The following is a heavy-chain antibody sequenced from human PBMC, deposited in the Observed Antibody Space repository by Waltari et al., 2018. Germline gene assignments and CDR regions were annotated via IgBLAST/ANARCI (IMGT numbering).Heavy chain of an antibody. D-gene: IGHD2-21*01. CDR3: ARDKLHAGIPDY. CDR2: INSDGSST. Sequence: EVQLVESGGGLVQPGGSLRLSCAASGFTFSSYWMHWVRQAPGKGLVWFSRINSDGSSTTYADSVQGRFTISRDNAKNTLYLQMNSLRAEDTAVYYCARDKLHAGIPDYWGQGTLVTVSS. CDR1: GFTFSSYW. J-gene: IGHJ4*02. V-gene: IGHV3-74*01.